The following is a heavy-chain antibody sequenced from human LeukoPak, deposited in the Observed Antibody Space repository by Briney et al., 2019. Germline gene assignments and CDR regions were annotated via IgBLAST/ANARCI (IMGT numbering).Heavy chain of an antibody. CDR3: AQLGNDY. J-gene: IGHJ4*02. CDR1: GGFISSSNW. CDR2: IYHSGST. Sequence: PSETLSLTCAVSGGFISSSNWWSWVRQPPGKGLEWIGEIYHSGSTNYNPSFKRRVTISVDKSNNRFYLKLSSVTAADTAVYYCAQLGNDYWGQGTLVTVSS. D-gene: IGHD6-13*01. V-gene: IGHV4-4*02.